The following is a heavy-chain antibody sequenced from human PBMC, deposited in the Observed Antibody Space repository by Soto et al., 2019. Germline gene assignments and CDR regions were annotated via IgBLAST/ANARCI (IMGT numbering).Heavy chain of an antibody. CDR3: ARPKTRSGEFFPFDP. D-gene: IGHD3-10*01. Sequence: SETLSLTCAVYGGSFSNYYWTWIRQPPGKGLEWIGEITHSGRTNYNPSLKNRVTISVDTSKNQFSLKLSSVTAADTAVYYCARPKTRSGEFFPFDPWGRGTLVTVSS. CDR1: GGSFSNYY. J-gene: IGHJ5*02. CDR2: ITHSGRT. V-gene: IGHV4-34*01.